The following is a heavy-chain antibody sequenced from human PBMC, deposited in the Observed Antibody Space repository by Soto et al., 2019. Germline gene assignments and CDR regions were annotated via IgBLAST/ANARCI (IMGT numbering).Heavy chain of an antibody. CDR3: ARASVPPLPEYYYMDV. Sequence: QVQLQESGPGLVKPSQTLSLTCTVSGGSISSGGYYWSWIRQHPGKGLEWIGYIYYSGSTYYNPSLKSRVTISVDTSKTQFSLKLSSVTAADTAVYYCARASVPPLPEYYYMDVWGKGTTVTVSS. J-gene: IGHJ6*03. D-gene: IGHD3-10*01. CDR1: GGSISSGGYY. CDR2: IYYSGST. V-gene: IGHV4-31*03.